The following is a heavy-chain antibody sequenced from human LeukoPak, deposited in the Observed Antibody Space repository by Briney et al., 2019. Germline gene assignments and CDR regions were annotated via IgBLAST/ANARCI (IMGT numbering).Heavy chain of an antibody. CDR1: GGTSSSYA. CDR3: ARDSYSSGWTLFDY. V-gene: IGHV1-69*05. Sequence: SVKVSCKASGGTSSSYAISWVRQAPGQGLEWMGRIIPIFGTANYAQKFQGRVTITTDESTSTAYMELSSLRSEDTAVYYCARDSYSSGWTLFDYWGQGTLVTVSS. J-gene: IGHJ4*02. CDR2: IIPIFGTA. D-gene: IGHD6-19*01.